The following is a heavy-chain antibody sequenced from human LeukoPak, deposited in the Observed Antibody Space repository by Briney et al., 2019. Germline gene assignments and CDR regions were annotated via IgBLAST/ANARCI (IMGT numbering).Heavy chain of an antibody. CDR3: AKGTAAGTPPPHFDP. Sequence: PGGSLRLSCAASGFTFSSYGMHWVRQAPGKGLEWVAFIRYGGSNKYYADSVKGRFTISRDNSKNTLYLQMNSLRAEDTAVYYCAKGTAAGTPPPHFDPWGQGTLVTVSS. CDR1: GFTFSSYG. J-gene: IGHJ5*02. V-gene: IGHV3-30*02. D-gene: IGHD6-13*01. CDR2: IRYGGSNK.